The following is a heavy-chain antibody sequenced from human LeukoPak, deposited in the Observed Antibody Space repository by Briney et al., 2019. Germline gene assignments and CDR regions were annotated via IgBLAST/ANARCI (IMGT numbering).Heavy chain of an antibody. J-gene: IGHJ4*02. D-gene: IGHD3-22*01. V-gene: IGHV3-74*01. CDR3: ARASKGYDSSGYYCGY. CDR1: GFTFSSYA. Sequence: PGGSLRLSCAASGFTFSSYAMSWVRQAPGKGLVWVSRINSDGSSTSYADSVKGRFTISRDNAKNTLYLQVNSLRAEDTAVYYCARASKGYDSSGYYCGYWGQGTLVTVSS. CDR2: INSDGSST.